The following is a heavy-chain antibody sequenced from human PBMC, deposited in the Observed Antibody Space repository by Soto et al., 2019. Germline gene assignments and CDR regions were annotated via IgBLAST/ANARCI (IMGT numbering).Heavy chain of an antibody. Sequence: GESLKISCQGSGYSFAGYWIGWVRQMPGKGLEWMGIIYPGDSDTKYSPSFQGLVTISADKSISTAYLQWSSLKASDTAMYYCARRYCSSTSCYYGMDVWGQGTTVAVSS. V-gene: IGHV5-51*01. CDR3: ARRYCSSTSCYYGMDV. D-gene: IGHD2-2*01. J-gene: IGHJ6*02. CDR1: GYSFAGYW. CDR2: IYPGDSDT.